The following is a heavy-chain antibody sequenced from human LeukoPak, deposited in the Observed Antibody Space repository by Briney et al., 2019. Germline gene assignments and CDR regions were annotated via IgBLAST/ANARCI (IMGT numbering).Heavy chain of an antibody. Sequence: SVKVSCKASGGTFSSYAISWVRQAPGQGLEWMGGIIPILGTANYAQKFQGRVTITADESTSTAYMELSSLRSEDTAVYYCARGEVVPAASYYYYYYYMDVWGKGTTVTVSS. CDR1: GGTFSSYA. CDR2: IIPILGTA. J-gene: IGHJ6*03. V-gene: IGHV1-69*13. D-gene: IGHD2-2*01. CDR3: ARGEVVPAASYYYYYYYMDV.